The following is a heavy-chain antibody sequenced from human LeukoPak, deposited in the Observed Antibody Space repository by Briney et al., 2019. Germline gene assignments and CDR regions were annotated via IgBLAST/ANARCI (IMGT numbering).Heavy chain of an antibody. D-gene: IGHD3-3*01. J-gene: IGHJ3*02. CDR1: VYTFTSYY. CDR3: ARGHWSGYYAAAFDI. Sequence: ASVKVSCKASVYTFTSYYMHWVRQAPGQGLEWMGIINPSGGSTSYAQKFQGRVTMTRDTSTSTVYMELSSLRSEDTAVYYCARGHWSGYYAAAFDIWGQGTMVTVSS. V-gene: IGHV1-46*01. CDR2: INPSGGST.